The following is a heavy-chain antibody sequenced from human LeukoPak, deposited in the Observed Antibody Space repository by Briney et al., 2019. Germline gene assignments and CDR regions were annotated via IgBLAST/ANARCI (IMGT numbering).Heavy chain of an antibody. CDR3: ARLLSTMIVVAYPDY. Sequence: PSETLSLTCTVSGASISTYYWSWIRQPPGKALEWIGSIYHTGSTYYNPSLKSRVTISVDTSKKQFSLKLRAVTAADTAVYYCARLLSTMIVVAYPDYWGQGTLVTVSS. D-gene: IGHD3-22*01. CDR2: IYHTGST. CDR1: GASISTYY. V-gene: IGHV4-39*01. J-gene: IGHJ4*02.